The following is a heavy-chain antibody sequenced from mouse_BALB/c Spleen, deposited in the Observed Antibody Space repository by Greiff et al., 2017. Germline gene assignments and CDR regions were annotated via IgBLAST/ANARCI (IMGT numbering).Heavy chain of an antibody. CDR3: ARFPYGNYEYFDV. CDR1: GDSITSGY. D-gene: IGHD2-10*02. J-gene: IGHJ1*01. CDR2: ISYSGST. Sequence: DVKLQESGPSLVKPSQTLSLTCSVTGDSITSGYWNWIRKFPGNKLEYMGYISYSGSTYYNPSLKSRISITRDTSKNQYYLQLNSVTTEDTATYYCARFPYGNYEYFDVWGAGTTVTVSS. V-gene: IGHV3-8*02.